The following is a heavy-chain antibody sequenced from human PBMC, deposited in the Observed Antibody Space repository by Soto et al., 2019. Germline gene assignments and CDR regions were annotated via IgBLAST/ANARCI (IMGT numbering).Heavy chain of an antibody. CDR2: FDPEDGET. V-gene: IGHV1-24*01. J-gene: IGHJ6*02. Sequence: GASVKVSCKVSGYTLTELSMHWVRQAPGKGLEWMGGFDPEDGETIYAQKFQGRVTMTEDTSTDTAYMELSSLRSEDTAVYYCATGAAAMANQRYYYYGMDVWGQGTTVTVSS. CDR1: GYTLTELS. CDR3: ATGAAAMANQRYYYYGMDV. D-gene: IGHD5-18*01.